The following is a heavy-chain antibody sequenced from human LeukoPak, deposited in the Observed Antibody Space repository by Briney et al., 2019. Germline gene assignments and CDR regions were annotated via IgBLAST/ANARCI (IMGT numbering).Heavy chain of an antibody. CDR3: AKDHSSGYYYFDY. V-gene: IGHV3-23*01. D-gene: IGHD3-22*01. CDR2: VSDSGGST. CDR1: GFTFSSYA. Sequence: PGGSLRLSCAASGFTFSSYAMSWVRQAPGKGPEWASVVSDSGGSTYYADSVKGRFTISRDNSKNTLYLQMNSLRVEDTAVYYCAKDHSSGYYYFDYWGQGTLVTASS. J-gene: IGHJ4*02.